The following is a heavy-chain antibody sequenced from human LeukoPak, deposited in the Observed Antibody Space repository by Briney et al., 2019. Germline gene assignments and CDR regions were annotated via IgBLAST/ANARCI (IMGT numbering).Heavy chain of an antibody. CDR2: IYYSGST. D-gene: IGHD5-18*01. CDR3: ARGGGYSYEKYYFDY. Sequence: SETLSLTCTVSGGSISSYHWSWIRQPPGKGLEWIGYIYYSGSTNYNPSLKSRVTISGDTSKNQFSLKLSSVTAADTAVYYCARGGGYSYEKYYFDYWGQGTLVTVSS. V-gene: IGHV4-59*01. J-gene: IGHJ4*02. CDR1: GGSISSYH.